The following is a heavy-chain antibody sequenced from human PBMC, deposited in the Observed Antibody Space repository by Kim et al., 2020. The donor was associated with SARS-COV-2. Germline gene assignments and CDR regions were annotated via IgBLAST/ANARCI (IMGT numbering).Heavy chain of an antibody. J-gene: IGHJ4*02. D-gene: IGHD3-10*01. CDR3: ARPTASGSYYRPPGDS. V-gene: IGHV3-30*04. CDR1: GFTFSSYA. Sequence: GGSLRLSCAASGFTFSSYAIHWVRQAPGKGLEWVAVISFDGSKKYYVDSVKGRFTISRDNSKKTVDLQMNNLRAEDTAVYYCARPTASGSYYRPPGDSWGQGTLVTVSS. CDR2: ISFDGSKK.